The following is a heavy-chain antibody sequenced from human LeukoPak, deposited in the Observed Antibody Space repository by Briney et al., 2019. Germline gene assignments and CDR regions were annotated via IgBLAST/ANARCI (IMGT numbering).Heavy chain of an antibody. CDR3: VRDHGDYAFFDY. V-gene: IGHV3-48*01. J-gene: IGHJ4*02. Sequence: GGSLRLSCEASGFTFSSYSMNWVRQAPGKGLEWVSYISSSSGTTHYADSVKGRFTISRDNAKSSLYLQMNSLRAEDTAVYYCVRDHGDYAFFDYWGQGTLVTVSS. D-gene: IGHD4-17*01. CDR1: GFTFSSYS. CDR2: ISSSSGTT.